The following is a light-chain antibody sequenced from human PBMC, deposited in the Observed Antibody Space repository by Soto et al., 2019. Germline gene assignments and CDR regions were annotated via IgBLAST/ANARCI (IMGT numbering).Light chain of an antibody. CDR1: SSNIGSNY. CDR2: RNN. J-gene: IGLJ1*01. CDR3: AAWDDSLSGSYV. V-gene: IGLV1-47*01. Sequence: QSVLTQPPSASGTPGQRVTISCSGSSSNIGSNYVYWYQQLPGTAPKLLIYRNNQRPSGVPDRFPGSKSGISASLAISGLRSEDESDYYCAAWDDSLSGSYVFGTGTKLTVL.